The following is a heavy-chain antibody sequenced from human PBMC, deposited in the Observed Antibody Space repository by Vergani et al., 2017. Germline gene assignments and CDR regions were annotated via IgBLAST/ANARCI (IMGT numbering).Heavy chain of an antibody. CDR1: GFTFSSYA. V-gene: IGHV3-23*01. D-gene: IGHD6-13*01. Sequence: EVQLLESGGGLVQPGGSLRLSCAASGFTFSSYAMSWVRQAPGKGLEWVSAISGSGGSTYYADSGKGRFTISRDNSKNTLYLQMNSLRAEDTAVYYCADSTLDSSSWRPFDYWGQGTLVTVSS. CDR3: ADSTLDSSSWRPFDY. J-gene: IGHJ4*02. CDR2: ISGSGGST.